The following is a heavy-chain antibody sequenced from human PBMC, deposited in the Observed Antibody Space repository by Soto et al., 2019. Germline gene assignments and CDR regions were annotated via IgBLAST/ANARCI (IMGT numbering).Heavy chain of an antibody. V-gene: IGHV3-23*01. CDR3: AKAGCLTCYDSSGYYYGLNGLDY. CDR1: GFTFSSYA. J-gene: IGHJ4*02. CDR2: ISGSGGST. D-gene: IGHD3-22*01. Sequence: GGSLRLSCAASGFTFSSYAMSWVRQAPGKGLEWVSAISGSGGSTYYADSVKGRFTISRDNSKNTLYLQMNSLRAEDTAVYYCAKAGCLTCYDSSGYYYGLNGLDYWGQGTLVTVSS.